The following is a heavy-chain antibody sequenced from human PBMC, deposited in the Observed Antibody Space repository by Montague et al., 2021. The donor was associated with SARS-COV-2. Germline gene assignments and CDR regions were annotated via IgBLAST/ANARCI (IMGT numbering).Heavy chain of an antibody. CDR1: GFTFSSYW. J-gene: IGHJ3*02. CDR2: IKQDGSEK. D-gene: IGHD6-13*01. Sequence: SLRLSCAASGFTFSSYWMSWVRQAPGKGLEWVANIKQDGSEKYYVDSVKGRFTISRDNAKSSLFLQMNSLRAEDTAVSYCARESSSSWSNIDAFDIWGKGTYIGTFDIWGQGTMVTVSS. CDR3: ARESSSSWSNIDAFDIWGKGTYIGTFDI. V-gene: IGHV3-7*01.